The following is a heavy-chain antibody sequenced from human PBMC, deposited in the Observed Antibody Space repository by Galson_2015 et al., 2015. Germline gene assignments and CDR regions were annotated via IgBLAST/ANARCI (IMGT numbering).Heavy chain of an antibody. D-gene: IGHD4-23*01. CDR2: ITSTGDTT. Sequence: SLRLSCAASAFAFSIYEMNWIRQAPGKGLEWVSYITSTGDTTYYADSVKGRFTVSRDNAKNSLFLQMNSLRAEDTALYYCAKTTVAAGSSWYMDAWGKGTTVPVSS. CDR3: AKTTVAAGSSWYMDA. CDR1: AFAFSIYE. V-gene: IGHV3-48*03. J-gene: IGHJ6*03.